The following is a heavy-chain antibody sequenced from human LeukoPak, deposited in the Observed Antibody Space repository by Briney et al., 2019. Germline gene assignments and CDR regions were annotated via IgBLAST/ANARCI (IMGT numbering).Heavy chain of an antibody. D-gene: IGHD3-10*01. CDR1: GGSISSRTYY. CDR3: ARGYGSGSYRFDY. J-gene: IGHJ4*02. CDR2: IYYSGST. V-gene: IGHV4-39*07. Sequence: SETLSLTCTVSGGSISSRTYYWAWIRQPPGQGLEWIGNIYYSGSTYYNPSLKSRLTMSVDTSKNQFSLELSSVTAADTAVYYCARGYGSGSYRFDYWGQGTLVTVSS.